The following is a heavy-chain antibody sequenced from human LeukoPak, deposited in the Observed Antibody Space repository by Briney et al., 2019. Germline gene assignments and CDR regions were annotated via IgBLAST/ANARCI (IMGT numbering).Heavy chain of an antibody. CDR2: IYYSGST. J-gene: IGHJ3*02. CDR1: GGSISSSSYY. D-gene: IGHD4-11*01. Sequence: SETLSLTCTVSGGSISSSSYYWGWIRQPPGKGLEWIGSIYYSGSTYYNPSLKSRVTIAVDTSKNQFSLKLSSVTAADTAVYYCARGPPPYSNYWGKSNAFDIWGQGTMVTVSS. CDR3: ARGPPPYSNYWGKSNAFDI. V-gene: IGHV4-39*07.